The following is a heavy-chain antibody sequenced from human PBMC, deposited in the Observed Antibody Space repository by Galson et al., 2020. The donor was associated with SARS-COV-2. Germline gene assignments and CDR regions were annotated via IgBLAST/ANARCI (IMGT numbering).Heavy chain of an antibody. CDR3: ARAAMDYDFWGGYRFGGFSPCRYYCCMDV. CDR2: ISYDGSNK. CDR1: GFTFSSYA. V-gene: IGHV3-30*01. J-gene: IGHJ6*03. D-gene: IGHD3-3*01. Sequence: GGSLRPSCAASGFTFSSYAMHWVRQAPGKGIEWVAVISYDGSNKYYADSVKGRFTISRDNSKNTLYLQMNSLRAEDTAVYYCARAAMDYDFWGGYRFGGFSPCRYYCCMDVWGKGTTVTVSS.